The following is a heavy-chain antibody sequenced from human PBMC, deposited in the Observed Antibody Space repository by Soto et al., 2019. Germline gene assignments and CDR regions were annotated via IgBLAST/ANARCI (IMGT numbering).Heavy chain of an antibody. V-gene: IGHV4-34*01. CDR2: INHSGST. Sequence: PSETLSLTCAVYGGSFSGYYWSWIRQPPGKGLEWIGEINHSGSTNYNPSLKSRVTISVDTSKNQFSLKLSSVTAADTAVYYCARGRGRARTYYMDVWGKGTTVTVSS. J-gene: IGHJ6*03. CDR3: ARGRGRARTYYMDV. CDR1: GGSFSGYY.